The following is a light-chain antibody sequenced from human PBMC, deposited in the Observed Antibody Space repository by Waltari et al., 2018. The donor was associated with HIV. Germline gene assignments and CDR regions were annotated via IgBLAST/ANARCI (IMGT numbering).Light chain of an antibody. J-gene: IGLJ1*01. Sequence: QSALTQPASVSGSPGQSIPISCTCTSSDVGGYNYVSWYQQHPGKAPKLMIYEVSNRPSGVSNRFSGSKSGNTASLTISGLQAEDEADYYCSSYTSSSTLYVFGTGTKVTVL. CDR3: SSYTSSSTLYV. CDR1: SSDVGGYNY. CDR2: EVS. V-gene: IGLV2-14*01.